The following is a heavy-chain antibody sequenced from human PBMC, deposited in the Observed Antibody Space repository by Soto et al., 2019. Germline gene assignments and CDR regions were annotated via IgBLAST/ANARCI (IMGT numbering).Heavy chain of an antibody. D-gene: IGHD3-10*01. V-gene: IGHV1-2*04. Sequence: ASVKVSCKASGYTFTGYYMNWVRQAPGQGLEWMGWINPNSGGTNYAQKFQGWVTMTRDTSISTAYMELSRLRSDDTAVYYCARTYYYGRRGLFNASHYYSYGMDVWGQGTTVTVSS. CDR2: INPNSGGT. CDR1: GYTFTGYY. CDR3: ARTYYYGRRGLFNASHYYSYGMDV. J-gene: IGHJ6*02.